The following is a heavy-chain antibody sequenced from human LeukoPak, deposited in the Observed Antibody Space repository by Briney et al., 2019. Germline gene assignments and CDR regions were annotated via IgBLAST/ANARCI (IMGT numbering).Heavy chain of an antibody. CDR1: GYTFTGYY. J-gene: IGHJ4*02. V-gene: IGHV1-2*02. CDR2: INPNSGGT. D-gene: IGHD3-3*01. CDR3: ARPNFWSGYYQGY. Sequence: GASVKVSCKASGYTFTGYYMHWVRQAPGQGLEWMGWINPNSGGTNYAQKFQGRVTMTGDTSISTAYMELSRLRSDDTAVYYCARPNFWSGYYQGYWGQGTLVTVSS.